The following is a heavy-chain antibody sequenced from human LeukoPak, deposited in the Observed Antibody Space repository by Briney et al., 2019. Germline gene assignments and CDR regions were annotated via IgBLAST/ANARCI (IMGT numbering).Heavy chain of an antibody. V-gene: IGHV1-2*02. CDR1: GYTFTGYY. CDR3: ARDRPGGGNYNHFDY. Sequence: ASVKVSCKASGYTFTGYYMHWVRQAPGQGLEWMGWINPNSGGTNYAQKFQGRVTMTRDTSISTAYMELSRLRSDDTAVYYCARDRPGGGNYNHFDYWGQGTLVTVSS. J-gene: IGHJ4*02. CDR2: INPNSGGT. D-gene: IGHD3-10*01.